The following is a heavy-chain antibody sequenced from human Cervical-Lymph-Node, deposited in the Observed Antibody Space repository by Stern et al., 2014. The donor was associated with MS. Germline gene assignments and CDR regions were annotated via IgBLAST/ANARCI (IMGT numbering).Heavy chain of an antibody. V-gene: IGHV1-69*01. CDR3: ARDNDDNGMDV. CDR2: FITLFGTT. D-gene: IGHD1-1*01. CDR1: GDTFINFG. Sequence: VQLEESGADVKKPGSSVKVSCTASGDTFINFGISWVRQAPGQGLEWMGGFITLFGTTEYAQKFQGRVTISADESATTVYMELSGLRSEDTAVYYCARDNDDNGMDVWGQGTTVTVTS. J-gene: IGHJ6*02.